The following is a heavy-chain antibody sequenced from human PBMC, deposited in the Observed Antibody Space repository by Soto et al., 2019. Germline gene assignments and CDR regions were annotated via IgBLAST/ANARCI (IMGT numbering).Heavy chain of an antibody. V-gene: IGHV3-33*01. CDR1: GFTFSSYG. D-gene: IGHD2-2*01. CDR2: MWYDGSNK. Sequence: PGGSLRLSCAASGFTFSSYGMHWVRQAPGKGLEWVAVMWYDGSNKYYADSVKGRFTISRDNSKNTLYLQMNSLRAEDTAVYYCARSYCSSTSCTHAYYYYGMDVWGQGTTVTVSS. J-gene: IGHJ6*02. CDR3: ARSYCSSTSCTHAYYYYGMDV.